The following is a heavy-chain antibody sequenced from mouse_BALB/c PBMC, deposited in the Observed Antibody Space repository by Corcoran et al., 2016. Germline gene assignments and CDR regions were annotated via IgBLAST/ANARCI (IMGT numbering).Heavy chain of an antibody. Sequence: QIQLVQSGPELKKPGETVKISCKASGYTFTNYGMNWVKQAPGKGLKWMGWINTYTGEPTYADDFKGRFVFSLETSASTAYLQINNLKNEDMATYFCARKDYYGSSSFDYWGQGTTPTVSS. V-gene: IGHV9-1*02. D-gene: IGHD1-1*01. CDR1: GYTFTNYG. CDR3: ARKDYYGSSSFDY. J-gene: IGHJ2*01. CDR2: INTYTGEP.